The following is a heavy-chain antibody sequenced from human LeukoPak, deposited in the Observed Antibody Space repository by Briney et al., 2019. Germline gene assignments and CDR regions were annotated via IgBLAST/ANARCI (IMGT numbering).Heavy chain of an antibody. CDR2: INSDESDT. J-gene: IGHJ3*01. D-gene: IGHD3-9*01. CDR1: GFTFTNYW. Sequence: GGSLRLSCAASGFTFTNYWMHWVRQAPGKGLVWVSRINSDESDTNYADSVKGRFTISRDNARNTVYLQMNSLRAEDTAVYYCARGWVPSDINLKWGQGTMVTVSS. CDR3: ARGWVPSDINLK. V-gene: IGHV3-74*01.